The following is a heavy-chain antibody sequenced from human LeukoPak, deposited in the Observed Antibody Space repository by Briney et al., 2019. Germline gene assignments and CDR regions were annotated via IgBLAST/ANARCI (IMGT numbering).Heavy chain of an antibody. J-gene: IGHJ4*02. CDR2: GHYTGRS. V-gene: IGHV4-59*08. CDR1: GASISTHY. CDR3: ARYDNSGYYSLDY. Sequence: SETLSLTCTVSGASISTHYWSWIRQPPGKGLEWIGFGHYTGRSNYNPSLKSRVTISVDTSKNQVSLKLSSVTAADTAAYYCARYDNSGYYSLDYWGQGALVTVSS. D-gene: IGHD3-22*01.